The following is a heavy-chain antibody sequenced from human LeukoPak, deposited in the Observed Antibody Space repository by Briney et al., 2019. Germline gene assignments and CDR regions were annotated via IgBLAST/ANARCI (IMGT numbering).Heavy chain of an antibody. D-gene: IGHD3-9*01. J-gene: IGHJ5*02. V-gene: IGHV4-30-4*01. Sequence: SETLSLTCTVSGGSISSGDYYWSWIRQPPGKGLEWIGYIYYSGSTYYNPSLKSRVTISVDTSKNQFSLKLSSVTAADTAVYYCARVGRAYDILTGYYYNWFDPWGQGTLVTVSS. CDR1: GGSISSGDYY. CDR2: IYYSGST. CDR3: ARVGRAYDILTGYYYNWFDP.